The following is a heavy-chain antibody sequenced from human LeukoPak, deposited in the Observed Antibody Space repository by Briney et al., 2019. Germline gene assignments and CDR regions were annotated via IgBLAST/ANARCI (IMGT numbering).Heavy chain of an antibody. D-gene: IGHD3-22*01. CDR2: ISGSGSNT. CDR1: GFTFSSYA. J-gene: IGHJ4*02. CDR3: AKDYPFDYYYDSSAYFLY. V-gene: IGHV3-23*01. Sequence: PGGSLRLSCAASGFTFSSYAMSWVRQAPGKGPEWISGISGSGSNTYYADSVKGRFTISRDNAKNTLYLQMYSLRAEDTALYYCAKDYPFDYYYDSSAYFLYWGQGTLVTVFS.